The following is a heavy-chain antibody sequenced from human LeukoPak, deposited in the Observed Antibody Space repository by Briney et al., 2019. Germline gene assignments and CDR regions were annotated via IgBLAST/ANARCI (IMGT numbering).Heavy chain of an antibody. CDR2: IYYSGST. CDR1: GGSISSGGYY. V-gene: IGHV4-31*03. Sequence: SETLSLTCTVSGGSISSGGYYWSWIRQHPGKGLEWIGYIYYSGSTYYNPSLKSRVTISVDTSKNQFSLKLSSVTAADTAVHFCAREGGDPRWLDPWGQGTLVTVSS. D-gene: IGHD6-25*01. CDR3: AREGGDPRWLDP. J-gene: IGHJ5*02.